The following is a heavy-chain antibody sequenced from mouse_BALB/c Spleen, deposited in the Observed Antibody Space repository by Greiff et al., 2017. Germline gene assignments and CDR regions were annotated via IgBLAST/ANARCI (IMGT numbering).Heavy chain of an antibody. CDR1: GYSITSDYA. CDR2: ISYSGST. CDR3: ARRPTWDEGFAY. D-gene: IGHD4-1*01. V-gene: IGHV3-2*02. Sequence: EVKLMESGPGLVKPSQSLSLTCTVTGYSITSDYAWNWIRQFPGNKLEWMGYISYSGSTSYNPSLKSRISITRDTSKNQFFLQLNSVTTEDTATYYCARRPTWDEGFAYWGQGTLVTVSA. J-gene: IGHJ3*01.